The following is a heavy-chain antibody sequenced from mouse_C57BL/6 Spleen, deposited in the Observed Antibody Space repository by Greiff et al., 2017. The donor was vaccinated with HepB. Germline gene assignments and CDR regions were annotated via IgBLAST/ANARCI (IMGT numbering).Heavy chain of an antibody. J-gene: IGHJ3*01. CDR2: INPNNGGT. CDR1: GYTFTDYY. D-gene: IGHD1-1*01. Sequence: EVKLQESGPELVKPGASVKISCKASGYTFTDYYMNWVKQSHGKSLEWIGDINPNNGGTSYNQKFKGKATLTVDKSSSTAYMELRSLTSEDSAVYYCARSYYGSSYGGLFAYWGQGTLVTVSA. CDR3: ARSYYGSSYGGLFAY. V-gene: IGHV1-26*01.